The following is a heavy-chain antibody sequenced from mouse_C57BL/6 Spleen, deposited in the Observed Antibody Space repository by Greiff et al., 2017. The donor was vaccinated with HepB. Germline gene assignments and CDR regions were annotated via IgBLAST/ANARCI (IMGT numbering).Heavy chain of an antibody. CDR1: GYTFTSYW. CDR2: IHPNSGST. J-gene: IGHJ2*01. Sequence: VQLQQSGAELVKPGASVKLSCKASGYTFTSYWMHWVKQRPGQGLEWIGMIHPNSGSTNYNEKFKSKATLTVDKSSSTAYMQLSSLTSEDSAVYYCAREDYYGTHYFDYWGQGTTLTVSS. V-gene: IGHV1-64*01. D-gene: IGHD1-1*01. CDR3: AREDYYGTHYFDY.